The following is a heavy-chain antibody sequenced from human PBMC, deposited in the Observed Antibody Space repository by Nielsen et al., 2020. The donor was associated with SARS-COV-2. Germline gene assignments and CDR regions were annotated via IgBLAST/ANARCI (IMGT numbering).Heavy chain of an antibody. CDR2: IEEDGSEK. CDR3: ATAGWFDP. V-gene: IGHV3-7*01. D-gene: IGHD3-10*01. Sequence: GESLKISCAASGFTFSSYWMSWVRQAPGKGLEWVANIEEDGSEKFYLDSVKGRFTISRDNAKNSLYLQMNSLRVEDTAVYYCATAGWFDPWGQGTLVTVSS. CDR1: GFTFSSYW. J-gene: IGHJ5*02.